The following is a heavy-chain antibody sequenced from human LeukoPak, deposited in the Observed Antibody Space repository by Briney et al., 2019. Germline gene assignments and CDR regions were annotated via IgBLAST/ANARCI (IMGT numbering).Heavy chain of an antibody. CDR1: GFALSSYA. Sequence: PGGTLRLSCAASGFALSSYAMSWVRQAPGKGLEWVSIISGSGGSTYYADSVKGRFTISRDNSKNTLYLQMNSLRAEDTAVYYCAKDGGLLRYFDWLLSLSYFDYWGQGTLVTVSS. CDR2: ISGSGGST. J-gene: IGHJ4*02. D-gene: IGHD3-9*01. CDR3: AKDGGLLRYFDWLLSLSYFDY. V-gene: IGHV3-23*01.